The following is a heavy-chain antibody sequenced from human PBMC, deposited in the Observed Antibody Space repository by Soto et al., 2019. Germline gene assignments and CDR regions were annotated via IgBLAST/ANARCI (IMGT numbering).Heavy chain of an antibody. D-gene: IGHD1-26*01. J-gene: IGHJ3*02. CDR1: GGSFSGYY. V-gene: IGHV4-34*01. CDR3: ANSGSYRWDAFDI. CDR2: INHSGST. Sequence: WETLSLTCAVYGGSFSGYYWSWIRQPPGKGLEWIGEINHSGSTNYNPSLKSRVTISVDTSKNQFSLKLSSVTAADTAVYYCANSGSYRWDAFDIWGQGTMVTVSS.